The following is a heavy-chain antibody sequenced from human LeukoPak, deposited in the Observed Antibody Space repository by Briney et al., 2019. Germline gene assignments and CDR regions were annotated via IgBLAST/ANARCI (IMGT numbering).Heavy chain of an antibody. CDR2: IYSGGST. Sequence: GGSLRLSCAASGFTVSSNYMSWVRQAPGKGLGWVSVIYSGGSTYYADSVKGRFTISRDNSKNTLYLQMNSLRAEDTAVYYCASRRSRDGYNYYYYGMDVWGQGTTVTVSS. CDR1: GFTVSSNY. J-gene: IGHJ6*02. D-gene: IGHD5-24*01. CDR3: ASRRSRDGYNYYYYGMDV. V-gene: IGHV3-53*01.